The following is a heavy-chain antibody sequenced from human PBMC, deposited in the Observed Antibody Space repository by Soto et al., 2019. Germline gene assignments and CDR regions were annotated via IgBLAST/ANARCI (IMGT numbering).Heavy chain of an antibody. J-gene: IGHJ4*02. CDR3: ARLGSGSNY. V-gene: IGHV6-1*01. CDR1: GDSVSSNSAA. D-gene: IGHD3-10*01. CDR2: TYYRSKWYS. Sequence: QVQLQQSGPGLVKPSQTLSLTCASSGDSVSSNSAAWNWIRQSPSRGLEWLGRTYYRSKWYSEYAGSVKGRVIINPDTSKNQFSLQLDSVTPEDTAIYYCARLGSGSNYWGQGTLVTVSS.